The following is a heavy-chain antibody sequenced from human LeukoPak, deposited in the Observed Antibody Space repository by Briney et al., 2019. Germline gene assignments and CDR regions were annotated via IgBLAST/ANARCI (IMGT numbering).Heavy chain of an antibody. CDR2: IIPIFGTA. D-gene: IGHD2-21*01. J-gene: IGHJ4*02. CDR1: GGTFSSYA. V-gene: IGHV1-69*01. Sequence: SVKVSCKASGGTFSSYAISWVRQAPGQGLEWMGGIIPIFGTANYAQKFQGRVTITADESTSTAYMELSSLRSEDTAVYYCATNLAYCGGDCYRPIDYWGQGTLVTASS. CDR3: ATNLAYCGGDCYRPIDY.